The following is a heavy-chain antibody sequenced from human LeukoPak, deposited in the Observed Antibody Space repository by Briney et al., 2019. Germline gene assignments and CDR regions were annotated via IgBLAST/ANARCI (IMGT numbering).Heavy chain of an antibody. CDR1: GYTFTGYH. CDR3: AKDGVWIGEKKANMDV. V-gene: IGHV1-2*02. D-gene: IGHD3-10*01. J-gene: IGHJ6*03. CDR2: INPNSGDT. Sequence: GASVKVSCKASGYTFTGYHIHWVRQAPGQGLEWMGWINPNSGDTNYAQKFQGRVTMTRDTSISTAYMELNTLRSDDTAVYYCAKDGVWIGEKKANMDVWGKGTTV.